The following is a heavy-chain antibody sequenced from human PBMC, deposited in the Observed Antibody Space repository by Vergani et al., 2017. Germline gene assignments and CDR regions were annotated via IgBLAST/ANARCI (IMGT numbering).Heavy chain of an antibody. V-gene: IGHV4-59*12. CDR2: INHSGST. J-gene: IGHJ4*02. CDR3: ARGRYYYDSSGYYAYYFDY. D-gene: IGHD3-22*01. Sequence: QVQLQESGPGLVKPSETLSLTCTVSGGSISSYYWSWIRQPPGKGLEWIGEINHSGSTNYNPSLKSRVTISVDTSKNQFSLKLSSVTAADTAVYYCARGRYYYDSSGYYAYYFDYWGQGTLVTVSS. CDR1: GGSISSYY.